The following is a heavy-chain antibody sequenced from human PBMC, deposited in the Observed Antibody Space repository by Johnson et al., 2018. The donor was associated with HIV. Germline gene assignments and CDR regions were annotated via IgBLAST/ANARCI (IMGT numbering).Heavy chain of an antibody. D-gene: IGHD2-21*02. CDR1: GFTFSDYD. CDR2: INTDGSAT. CDR3: GRHRDDAFDI. J-gene: IGHJ3*02. Sequence: EVQLVESGGGLVQPGGSLRLSCAASGFTFSDYDMHWVRQATGEGLEWVSRINTDGSATTYADSVRGRFTISRDNAENSLYLQMNNLRAEDTAVYYCGRHRDDAFDIWGQGTMVTVSS. V-gene: IGHV3-74*02.